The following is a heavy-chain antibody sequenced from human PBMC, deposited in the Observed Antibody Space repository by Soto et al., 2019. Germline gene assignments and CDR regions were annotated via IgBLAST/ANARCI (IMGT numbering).Heavy chain of an antibody. Sequence: RLSCAASGFTFSSYAMSWVRQAPGKGLEWVSAISGSGGSTYYADSVKGRFTISRDNSKNTLYLQMNSLRAEDTAVYYCAKETVVVAAATRSYYFDYSGQGTLVTVYS. CDR1: GFTFSSYA. CDR3: AKETVVVAAATRSYYFDY. J-gene: IGHJ4*02. D-gene: IGHD2-15*01. CDR2: ISGSGGST. V-gene: IGHV3-23*01.